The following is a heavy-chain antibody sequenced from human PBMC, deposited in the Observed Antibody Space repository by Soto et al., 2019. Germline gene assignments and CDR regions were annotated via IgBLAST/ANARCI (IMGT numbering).Heavy chain of an antibody. CDR3: ARVGTYPYDAFDI. D-gene: IGHD1-1*01. CDR1: GFTFSSYW. V-gene: IGHV3-74*01. J-gene: IGHJ3*02. Sequence: GGSLRLSCAASGFTFSSYWMHWVRQAPGKGLVWVSRINSDGSSTSYADSVKGRFTISRDNAKNTLYLQMNSLRAEDTAVYYCARVGTYPYDAFDIWGQGTMVTVSS. CDR2: INSDGSST.